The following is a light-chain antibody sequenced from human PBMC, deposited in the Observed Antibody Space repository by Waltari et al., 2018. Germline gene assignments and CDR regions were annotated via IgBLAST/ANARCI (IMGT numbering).Light chain of an antibody. Sequence: DAVLAQSPVLLPVRRGQPASISCRARLSHEPTDGNTYVNWIQQRPGLSPRRLIFQVSHRDSGVPDRFSGSGSGTDFTLKISRVEAEDVGIYYCMQGTYWPPYTFGQGTKLEI. CDR3: MQGTYWPPYT. CDR1: LSHEPTDGNTY. J-gene: IGKJ2*01. V-gene: IGKV2-30*02. CDR2: QVS.